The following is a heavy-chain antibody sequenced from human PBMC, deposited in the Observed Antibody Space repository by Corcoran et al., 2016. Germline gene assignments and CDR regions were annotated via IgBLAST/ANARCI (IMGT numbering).Heavy chain of an antibody. V-gene: IGHV1-69*01. J-gene: IGHJ6*02. Sequence: QVQLVQSGAEVKKPGSSVKVSCKASGGTFSSYGINWVRQAPGQGLEWMGGIIPIFGTANYAQKFQGRVTITADESTSTAYMELSNLRSEDTAVYYCASRGHYNGRDVWGQGTTVTVSS. CDR3: ASRGHYNGRDV. CDR1: GGTFSSYG. D-gene: IGHD3-10*01. CDR2: IIPIFGTA.